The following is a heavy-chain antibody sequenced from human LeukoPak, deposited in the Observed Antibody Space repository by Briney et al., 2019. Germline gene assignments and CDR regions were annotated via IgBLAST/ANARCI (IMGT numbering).Heavy chain of an antibody. CDR2: IYYSGST. J-gene: IGHJ6*02. V-gene: IGHV4-39*01. Sequence: SETLSLTCTVSGGSISSSSYYWGWIRQPPGKGLEWIGSIYYSGSTYYNPSLKSRVTISVDTSKNQFSLKLSSVTAADTAVYYCARRKGGRSYYYYGMDVWGQGTTVTVSS. CDR1: GGSISSSSYY. CDR3: ARRKGGRSYYYYGMDV. D-gene: IGHD2-15*01.